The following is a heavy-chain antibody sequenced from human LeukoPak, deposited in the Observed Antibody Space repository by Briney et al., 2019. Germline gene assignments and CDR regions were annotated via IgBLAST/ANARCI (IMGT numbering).Heavy chain of an antibody. CDR3: ASGYYYGSGSYYKAPEAHYYYYYGMDV. V-gene: IGHV4-30-2*05. CDR2: IYYSGST. Sequence: SETLSLTCAVSGGSISSGGYSWSWIRQPPGKGLEWIGYIYYSGSTYYNPSLKSRVTISVDTSKNQFSLKLSSVTAADTAVYYCASGYYYGSGSYYKAPEAHYYYYYGMDVWGQGTTVTVSS. D-gene: IGHD3-10*01. J-gene: IGHJ6*02. CDR1: GGSISSGGYS.